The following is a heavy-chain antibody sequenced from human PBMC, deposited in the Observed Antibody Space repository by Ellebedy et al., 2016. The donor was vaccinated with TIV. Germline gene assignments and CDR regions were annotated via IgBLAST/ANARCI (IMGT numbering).Heavy chain of an antibody. J-gene: IGHJ4*02. CDR3: VRGKLIGDRGFY. D-gene: IGHD7-27*01. CDR1: GYTFTSYD. Sequence: ASVTVSCXASGYTFTSYDINWVRQATGQGLEWMGWMNPSIGNTGYAQKFQGRVTMTRNTSISTAYMELSSLTSEDTAVYYCVRGKLIGDRGFYWGQGILVTVSS. V-gene: IGHV1-8*01. CDR2: MNPSIGNT.